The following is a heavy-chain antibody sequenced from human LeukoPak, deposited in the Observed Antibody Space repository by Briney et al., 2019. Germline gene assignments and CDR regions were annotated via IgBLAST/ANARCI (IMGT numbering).Heavy chain of an antibody. J-gene: IGHJ4*02. CDR1: GFTFSSYN. CDR3: ARDLLDCGGPKCSDY. Sequence: GGSLRLSCAASGFTFSSYNMNWVRQAPGKGLEWVSALSNGGGYMYYADSVKGRFTISRDNSKNTVHLQMSSLRTEDTAVYYCARDLLDCGGPKCSDYGGQGTLVTVSS. V-gene: IGHV3-21*01. CDR2: LSNGGGYM. D-gene: IGHD2-21*01.